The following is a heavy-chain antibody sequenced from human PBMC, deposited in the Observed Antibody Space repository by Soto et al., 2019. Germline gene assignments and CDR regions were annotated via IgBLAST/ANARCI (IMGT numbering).Heavy chain of an antibody. CDR3: AREGAPQYYYDAFDI. D-gene: IGHD3-10*01. Sequence: SETLSLTCTVSGGSVSSGSYYWSWIRQPPGKGLEWIGYIYYSGSTNYNPSLKSRVTISVDTSKNQFSLKLSAVTAADTGVYYCAREGAPQYYYDAFDIWGQGTMVTVSS. CDR2: IYYSGST. J-gene: IGHJ3*02. V-gene: IGHV4-61*01. CDR1: GGSVSSGSYY.